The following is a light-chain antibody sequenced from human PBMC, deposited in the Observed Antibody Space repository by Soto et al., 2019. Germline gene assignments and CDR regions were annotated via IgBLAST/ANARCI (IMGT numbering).Light chain of an antibody. J-gene: IGKJ2*01. CDR2: QTS. Sequence: DIQMTQSPSTLSASVGDRVSITCRASQSLNSWLAWYQQKPGKAPKLLIYQTSTLESGVPSRFSGSGSGTEFTLTISNLQPDDFATYYCQQYNTYSFGQGTKLEIK. V-gene: IGKV1-5*03. CDR1: QSLNSW. CDR3: QQYNTYS.